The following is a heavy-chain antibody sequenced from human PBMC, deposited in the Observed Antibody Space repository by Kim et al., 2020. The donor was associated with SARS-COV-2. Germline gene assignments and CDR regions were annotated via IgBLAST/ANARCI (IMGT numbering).Heavy chain of an antibody. V-gene: IGHV3-30*04. CDR3: ARSGYYYDSSGSDAFDI. CDR1: GFTFSSYA. CDR2: ISYDGSNK. J-gene: IGHJ3*02. Sequence: GGSLRLSCAASGFTFSSYAMHWVRQAPGKGLEWVAVISYDGSNKYYADSVKGRFTISRDNSKNTLYLQMNSLRAEDTAVYYCARSGYYYDSSGSDAFDIWGQGTMVTLSS. D-gene: IGHD3-22*01.